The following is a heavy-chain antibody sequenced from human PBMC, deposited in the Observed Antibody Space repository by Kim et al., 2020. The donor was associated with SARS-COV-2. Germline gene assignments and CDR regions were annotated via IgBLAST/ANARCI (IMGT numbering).Heavy chain of an antibody. Sequence: SETLSLTCTVSGGSISSSSYYWGWIRQPPGKGLEWIGSIYYSGSTYYNPSLKSRVTISVDTSKNQFSLKLSSVTAADTAVYYCARHGTNQYQLLYTPYSSSSDFDYWGQGTLVTVSS. V-gene: IGHV4-39*01. CDR2: IYYSGST. D-gene: IGHD2-2*02. CDR3: ARHGTNQYQLLYTPYSSSSDFDY. J-gene: IGHJ4*02. CDR1: GGSISSSSYY.